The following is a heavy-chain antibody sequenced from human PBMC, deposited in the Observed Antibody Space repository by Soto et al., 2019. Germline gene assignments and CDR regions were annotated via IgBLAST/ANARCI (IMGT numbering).Heavy chain of an antibody. CDR3: ANVDWNYGKDA. CDR2: FNGFGDRT. V-gene: IGHV3-23*01. CDR1: GLTFRSYA. Sequence: EVQLLESGGGLVQPGGSLRLSCAASGLTFRSYAMSWVRQAPGKGLEWVSGFNGFGDRTNYADSVKGRFTISRDNSKNTLYLQMNSLRVEDTAIYYCANVDWNYGKDAWGQGTTVTVSS. J-gene: IGHJ6*02. D-gene: IGHD1-1*01.